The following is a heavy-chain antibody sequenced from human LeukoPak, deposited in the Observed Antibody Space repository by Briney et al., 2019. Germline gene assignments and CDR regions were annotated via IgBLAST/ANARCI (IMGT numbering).Heavy chain of an antibody. D-gene: IGHD4-11*01. CDR2: IWYDGSNK. J-gene: IGHJ4*02. CDR1: GFTFSSYG. Sequence: GGSLRLSCAAPGFTFSSYGMHGVRQVPAKGREWVAVIWYDGSNKYYADSVKGRFTISRDNSKNTLYLQMNSLRAEDTAVYYCAKVPLTVTTGYWGQGTLVTVSS. CDR3: AKVPLTVTTGY. V-gene: IGHV3-30*02.